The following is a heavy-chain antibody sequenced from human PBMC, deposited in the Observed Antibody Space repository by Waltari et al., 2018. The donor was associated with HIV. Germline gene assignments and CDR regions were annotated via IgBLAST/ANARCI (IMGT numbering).Heavy chain of an antibody. CDR1: GFPFGDSA. CDR3: ADQTNFHY. Sequence: EAQLVESGGGLVQPGRSLTLSCTASGFPFGDSAMSWVRQAPGKGLEWIGFIKSKAYGGTTEYAASVKGRFIISRDDSKGIAFLQMNSLIIEDTAVYYCADQTNFHYWGQGTLVTVSS. V-gene: IGHV3-49*04. J-gene: IGHJ4*02. CDR2: IKSKAYGGTT. D-gene: IGHD2-2*01.